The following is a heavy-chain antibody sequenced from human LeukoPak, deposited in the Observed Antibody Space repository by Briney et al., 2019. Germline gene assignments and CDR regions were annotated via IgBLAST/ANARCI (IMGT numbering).Heavy chain of an antibody. J-gene: IGHJ5*02. V-gene: IGHV3-33*07. CDR1: GFTFSKYG. D-gene: IGHD3-10*01. CDR2: IRYDGSDK. Sequence: GGSLRLSCASSGFTFSKYGMYWVRQAPGRGLQWVTFIRYDGSDKYYEDSVKGRFTISRDNAKNSLYLQMNSLRAEDTAVYYCARSYYYGSGSYVPWGQGTLVTVSS. CDR3: ARSYYYGSGSYVP.